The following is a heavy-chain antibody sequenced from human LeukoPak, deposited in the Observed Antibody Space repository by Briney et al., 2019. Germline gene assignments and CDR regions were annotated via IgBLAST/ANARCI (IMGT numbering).Heavy chain of an antibody. D-gene: IGHD5-18*01. CDR1: GGSISSYY. Sequence: SETLSLTCTVSGGSISSYYWSWIRQPPAKGLEWIGYIYYSGSTNYNPSLKSRVTISVDTSKNQFSLKLSSVTAADTAVYYCAREEIRGYSYGYIWGQGTLVTVSS. J-gene: IGHJ3*02. V-gene: IGHV4-59*01. CDR2: IYYSGST. CDR3: AREEIRGYSYGYI.